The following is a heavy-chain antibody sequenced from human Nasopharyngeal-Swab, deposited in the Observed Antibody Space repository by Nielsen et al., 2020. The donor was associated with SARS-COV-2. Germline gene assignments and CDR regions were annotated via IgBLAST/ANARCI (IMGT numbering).Heavy chain of an antibody. Sequence: SETLSLTCAVFGGSFSGYYWSWIRRPPGKGLEWIGEINHSGSTNYNPSLKSRVTISVDTSKNQFSLKLSSVTAADTTVYYCARDASNYGDYYYYYGMDVWGQGTTVTVSS. V-gene: IGHV4-34*01. CDR2: INHSGST. D-gene: IGHD4-11*01. CDR3: ARDASNYGDYYYYYGMDV. CDR1: GGSFSGYY. J-gene: IGHJ6*02.